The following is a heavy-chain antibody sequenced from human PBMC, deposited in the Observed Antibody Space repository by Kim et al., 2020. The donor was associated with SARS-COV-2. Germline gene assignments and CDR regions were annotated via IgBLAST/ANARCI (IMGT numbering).Heavy chain of an antibody. D-gene: IGHD5-18*01. J-gene: IGHJ6*01. V-gene: IGHV3-48*04. CDR2: IISSSSTI. CDR3: ARGNVDTAMVRPLRYYYG. CDR1: GFTFSSYS. Sequence: GSLRLSCAASGFTFSSYSMNWVRQAPGKGLEWVSYIISSSSTIYYADSVKGRFTISRDNAKNSLYLQMNSLRAEDTAVYYCARGNVDTAMVRPLRYYYG.